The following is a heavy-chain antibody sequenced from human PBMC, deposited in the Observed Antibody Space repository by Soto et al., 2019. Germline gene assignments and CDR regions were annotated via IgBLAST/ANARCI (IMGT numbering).Heavy chain of an antibody. CDR3: ARVPLRGTSSYYMDV. CDR2: INHSGST. Sequence: QVQLQQWGAGLLKPSETLSLTCVVYRGSLSGYYWSWIRQPPGKGLEWIGEINHSGSTHYSPSLKSRVTMSVDTSQNHFSVKLTSVTAADTATYYCARVPLRGTSSYYMDVWATGTTVTVSS. CDR1: RGSLSGYY. V-gene: IGHV4-34*02. D-gene: IGHD1-1*01. J-gene: IGHJ6*03.